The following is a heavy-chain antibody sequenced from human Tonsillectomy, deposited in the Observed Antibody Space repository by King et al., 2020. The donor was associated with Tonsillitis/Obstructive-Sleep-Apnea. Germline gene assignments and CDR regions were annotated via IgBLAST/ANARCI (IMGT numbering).Heavy chain of an antibody. CDR3: VTDGDGMDV. J-gene: IGHJ6*02. D-gene: IGHD5-24*01. CDR1: GLTFSHYW. CDR2: IKQDANEK. V-gene: IGHV3-7*03. Sequence: QLVQSGGGLVQPGGSLRLSCVASGLTFSHYWMTWVRQAPGKGLEWVADIKQDANEKYYVDSVKGRFTISRDNSKNSLYLQMNSLRVEDTALYYCVTDGDGMDVWGHGTTVTVSS.